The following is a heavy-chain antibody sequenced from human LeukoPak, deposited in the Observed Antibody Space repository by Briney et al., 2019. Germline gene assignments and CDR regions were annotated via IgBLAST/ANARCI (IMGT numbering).Heavy chain of an antibody. J-gene: IGHJ1*01. Sequence: SVKVSCKASGGTFSSYAISWVRQAPGQGLEWMGRIIPIFGTANYAQKFQGRVTMTEDTSTDTAYMELSSLRSEDTAVYYCATDGSSGYFAEYFQHWGQGTLVTVSS. CDR3: ATDGSSGYFAEYFQH. CDR1: GGTFSSYA. CDR2: IIPIFGTA. V-gene: IGHV1-69*06. D-gene: IGHD3-22*01.